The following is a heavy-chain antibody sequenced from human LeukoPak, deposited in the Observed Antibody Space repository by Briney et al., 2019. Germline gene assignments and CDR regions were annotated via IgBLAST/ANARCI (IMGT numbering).Heavy chain of an antibody. D-gene: IGHD5-18*01. CDR2: ISGSGGST. J-gene: IGHJ4*02. CDR1: GFTFSSYE. V-gene: IGHV3-23*01. CDR3: AKLGPTAMVLVYFY. Sequence: GGSLRLSCVASGFTFSSYEMTWVRQAPGKGLEWVSAISGSGGSTYYADSVKGRFTISRDNSKNTLYLQMNSLRAEDTAVYYCAKLGPTAMVLVYFYWGQGTLVTVSS.